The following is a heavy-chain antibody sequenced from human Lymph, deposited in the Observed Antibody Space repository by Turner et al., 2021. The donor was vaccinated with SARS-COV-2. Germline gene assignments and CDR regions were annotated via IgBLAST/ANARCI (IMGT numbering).Heavy chain of an antibody. CDR3: AEGRRVGMDV. CDR1: GFTFDEYV. CDR2: ISWNSGSK. V-gene: IGHV3-9*01. Sequence: EVQPVESGGGLVPPGRSLRLSFAASGFTFDEYVLNWVRQEPGGGLEEGSGISWNSGSKGYADSVKGRFITSRDNAKNSLYLQKNSLRAEDTALYYCAEGRRVGMDVWGQGTTVTVSS. J-gene: IGHJ6*02.